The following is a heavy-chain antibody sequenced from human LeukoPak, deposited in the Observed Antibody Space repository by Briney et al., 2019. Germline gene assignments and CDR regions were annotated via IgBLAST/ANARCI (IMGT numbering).Heavy chain of an antibody. V-gene: IGHV3-23*01. CDR2: ISGSGGST. Sequence: GGSLRLSCAASGFTFSSYAMSWVRQAPGKGLEWVSAISGSGGSTYYADSVKGRFTISRDNSKNTLYLQMNSLRAEDTAVYYCARALKTLYYYGMDVWGQGTTVTVSS. J-gene: IGHJ6*02. CDR3: ARALKTLYYYGMDV. CDR1: GFTFSSYA.